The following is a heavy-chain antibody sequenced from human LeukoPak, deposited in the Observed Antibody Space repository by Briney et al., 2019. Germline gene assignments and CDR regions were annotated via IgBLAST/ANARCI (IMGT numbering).Heavy chain of an antibody. J-gene: IGHJ4*02. D-gene: IGHD3-9*01. CDR1: GYTFTGYY. CDR2: INPNSGGT. CDR3: ARPYYDILTGYPN. V-gene: IGHV1-2*02. Sequence: ASVKVSCKAFGYTFTGYYMHWVRQAPGQGLDWMGWINPNSGGTNYEQKFQGRVTMTRDTSISTAYMELSRLRSDDTAVYYCARPYYDILTGYPNWGQGTLVTVSS.